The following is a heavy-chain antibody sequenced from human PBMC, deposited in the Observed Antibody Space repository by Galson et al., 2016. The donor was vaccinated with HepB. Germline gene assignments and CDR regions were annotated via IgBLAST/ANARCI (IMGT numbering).Heavy chain of an antibody. V-gene: IGHV3-23*01. J-gene: IGHJ6*04. CDR2: ISRSGDST. CDR1: GFTFRNYG. CDR3: VQGSTAPAV. D-gene: IGHD2-2*01. Sequence: SLRLSCAASGFTFRNYGMTWVRQAPGKGLEFVSSISRSGDSTDYADSVKGRFTISRENSKNTLSLQMNILTADDTAIYYCVQGSTAPAVWGKGTTVTVSS.